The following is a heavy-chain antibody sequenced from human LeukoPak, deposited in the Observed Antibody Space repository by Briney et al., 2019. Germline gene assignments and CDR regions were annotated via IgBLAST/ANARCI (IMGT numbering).Heavy chain of an antibody. J-gene: IGHJ6*03. CDR3: ASSVAVAGTRFYYYYMDV. CDR2: IIPIFGTA. D-gene: IGHD6-19*01. CDR1: GGTFSSYA. V-gene: IGHV1-69*05. Sequence: SVKVSCKASGGTFSSYAISWVRQAPGQGLEWTGRIIPIFGTANYAQKFQGRVTITTDESTSTAYMELSSLRSEDTAVYYCASSVAVAGTRFYYYYMDVWGKGTTVTVSS.